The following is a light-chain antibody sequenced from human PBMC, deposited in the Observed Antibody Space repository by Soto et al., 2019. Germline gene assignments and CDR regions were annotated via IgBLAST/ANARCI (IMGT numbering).Light chain of an antibody. V-gene: IGLV2-8*01. CDR1: SSDVGAYNY. CDR2: EVS. J-gene: IGLJ1*01. Sequence: QSVLTQPPSASGSPGQSVTISCTGTSSDVGAYNYVSWYQQHPGKAPKLMIYEVSKRPSGVPDRFSGSKSGNTASLTISGLQADDEADYYCCSYVGTSSSFVFGTGTKVTVL. CDR3: CSYVGTSSSFV.